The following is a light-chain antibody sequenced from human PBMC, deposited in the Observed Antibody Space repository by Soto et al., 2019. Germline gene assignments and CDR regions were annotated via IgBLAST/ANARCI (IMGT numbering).Light chain of an antibody. J-gene: IGKJ3*01. V-gene: IGKV3-20*01. Sequence: VLMQSPGTLSLSPGESATLSCRASQTVSSAYLAWYQQKPGQAPRLLIYGASSRVPIVPDRFSGSGSGADFNLAISRLEPEDFALYYCQYYNTSSGFAFGPGTRV. CDR3: QYYNTSSGFA. CDR2: GAS. CDR1: QTVSSAY.